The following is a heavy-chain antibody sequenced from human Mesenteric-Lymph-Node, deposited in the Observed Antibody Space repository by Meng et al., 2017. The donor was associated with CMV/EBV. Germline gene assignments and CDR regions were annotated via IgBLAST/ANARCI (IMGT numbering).Heavy chain of an antibody. CDR1: GGSISSDY. V-gene: IGHV4-59*01. D-gene: IGHD2-2*01. Sequence: SETLSLTCTVSGGSISSDYWSWIRQPPGKGLEWIGYIYYSGSTNYNPSLKSRVTISVDTSKNQFSLKLSSVTAADTAVYYCARDSLGYCSSTSCWYNWFDPWGQGTLVTVSS. CDR2: IYYSGST. CDR3: ARDSLGYCSSTSCWYNWFDP. J-gene: IGHJ5*02.